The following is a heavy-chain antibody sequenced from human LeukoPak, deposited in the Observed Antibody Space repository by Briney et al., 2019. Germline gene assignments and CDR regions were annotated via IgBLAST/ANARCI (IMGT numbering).Heavy chain of an antibody. Sequence: PGGSLRLSCAASGFTLSSYSMNWVRQAPGKGLEWVSSISASSAYIYYTDSVKGRFTISRDNAKDSLYLQMDSLRAEDTAVYYCARDLHYYVAMDVWGQGTTVTVSS. CDR1: GFTLSSYS. V-gene: IGHV3-21*01. J-gene: IGHJ6*02. D-gene: IGHD3-10*02. CDR2: ISASSAYI. CDR3: ARDLHYYVAMDV.